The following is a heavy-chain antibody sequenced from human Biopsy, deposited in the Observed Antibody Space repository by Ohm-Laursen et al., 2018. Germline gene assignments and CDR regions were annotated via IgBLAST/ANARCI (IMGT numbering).Heavy chain of an antibody. CDR2: MIPSSGKT. CDR1: GYSFSTYD. CDR3: ARGYSRRVSIFEASIYWFDT. Sequence: ASVKVSCKASGYSFSTYDVNWARQARGQGLEWMGWMIPSSGKTGYAQRFQGRVTLTMNTSISTAYMELSGLRSEDTAVYFCARGYSRRVSIFEASIYWFDTWGQGTLVTVSS. V-gene: IGHV1-8*01. D-gene: IGHD6-6*01. J-gene: IGHJ5*02.